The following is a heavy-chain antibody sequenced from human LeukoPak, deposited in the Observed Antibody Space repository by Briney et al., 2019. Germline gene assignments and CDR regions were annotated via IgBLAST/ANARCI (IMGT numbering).Heavy chain of an antibody. Sequence: PGGSLRPSCAASGFTVSNNYMRWVRQAPGKGLEWVSLIYSGGATFYADAVKGRFTISRDGSKNTLYLQMNRLRAEDTAVYYCARDPPAVAANTYGWGQGTLVTVSS. D-gene: IGHD6-6*01. CDR2: IYSGGAT. J-gene: IGHJ4*02. CDR1: GFTVSNNY. V-gene: IGHV3-66*01. CDR3: ARDPPAVAANTYG.